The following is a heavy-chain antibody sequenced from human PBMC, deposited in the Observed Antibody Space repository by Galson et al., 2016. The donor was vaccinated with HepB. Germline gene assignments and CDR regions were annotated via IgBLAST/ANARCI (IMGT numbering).Heavy chain of an antibody. CDR3: SKDLTVAAWVDP. CDR2: LSGTGGDT. Sequence: SLRLSCAASGFVFRMYPMSWVRQAPGKGLEWVSALSGTGGDTYYAGSVKGRFTISRGNSKNTLYRQMTSLRDEDPATYYCSKDLTVAAWVDPWGQGTLVTVSS. CDR1: GFVFRMYP. D-gene: IGHD4-23*01. V-gene: IGHV3-23*01. J-gene: IGHJ5*02.